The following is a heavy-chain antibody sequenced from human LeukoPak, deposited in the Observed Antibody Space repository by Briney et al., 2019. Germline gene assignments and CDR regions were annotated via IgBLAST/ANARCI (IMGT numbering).Heavy chain of an antibody. D-gene: IGHD3-10*01. J-gene: IGHJ5*02. V-gene: IGHV4-38-2*02. Sequence: SETLSLTCTVSGYSISSGYYWGWIRQPPGKGLEWIGSIYYSGSTYYNPSLKSRVTISVDTSKNQFSLKLSSVTAADTAVYYCARARMVRGVPNWFDPWGQGTLVTVSS. CDR1: GYSISSGYY. CDR2: IYYSGST. CDR3: ARARMVRGVPNWFDP.